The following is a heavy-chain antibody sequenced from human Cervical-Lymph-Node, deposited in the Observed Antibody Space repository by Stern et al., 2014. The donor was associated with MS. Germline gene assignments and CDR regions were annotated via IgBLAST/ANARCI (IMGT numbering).Heavy chain of an antibody. V-gene: IGHV3-21*01. CDR2: IRSSSSYI. CDR1: GFSFRGYS. Sequence: EDQLVESGGGLVKPGGSLRLSCAASGFSFRGYSMNWVRQSPGKRPEWVSSIRSSSSYISYIDSVKGRSTISRDNANNSLFLQMDRLRVEDTAVYFCARDERIGVAGTNYGMDVWGQGTTVIVSS. J-gene: IGHJ6*02. CDR3: ARDERIGVAGTNYGMDV. D-gene: IGHD6-19*01.